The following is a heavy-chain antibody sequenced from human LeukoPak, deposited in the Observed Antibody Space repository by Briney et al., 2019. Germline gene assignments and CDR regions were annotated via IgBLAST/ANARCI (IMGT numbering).Heavy chain of an antibody. CDR2: IYYSGST. CDR3: PIMITFGGVIVMDY. Sequence: GSLRLSCAASGFTFSSYAMSWIRQPPGKGLEWVGYIYYSGSTNYNPSLKSRVTISVDTSKNQFSLKLSSVTAADTAVYYCPIMITFGGVIVMDYWGQGTLVTVSS. V-gene: IGHV4-59*01. J-gene: IGHJ4*02. D-gene: IGHD3-16*02. CDR1: GFTFSSYA.